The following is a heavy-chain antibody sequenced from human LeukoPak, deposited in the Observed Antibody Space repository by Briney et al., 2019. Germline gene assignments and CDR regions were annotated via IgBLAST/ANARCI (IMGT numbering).Heavy chain of an antibody. J-gene: IGHJ4*02. V-gene: IGHV1-46*01. CDR3: AGSTGSITMVRGVRGDY. CDR1: GYTFTSYY. Sequence: ASVKVSCKASGYTFTSYYMHWVRQAPGQGLEWMGIINPSGGSTSYAQKFQGRVTMTRDMSTSTVYMELSRLRSDDTAVYYCAGSTGSITMVRGVRGDYWGQGTLVTVSS. D-gene: IGHD3-10*01. CDR2: INPSGGST.